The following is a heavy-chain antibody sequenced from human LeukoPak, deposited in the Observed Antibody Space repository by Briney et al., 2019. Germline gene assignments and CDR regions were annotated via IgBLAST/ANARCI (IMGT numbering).Heavy chain of an antibody. Sequence: ASVKVSCKAFGFTFTSSAMQWVRQARGQRLEWIGWIVVGSGNTNYAQKFQERVTITRDMSTSTAYMELRSLRSDDTAVYYCARDLGHRIAAAGPNLDYWGQGTLVTVSS. J-gene: IGHJ4*02. V-gene: IGHV1-58*02. CDR1: GFTFTSSA. CDR3: ARDLGHRIAAAGPNLDY. CDR2: IVVGSGNT. D-gene: IGHD6-13*01.